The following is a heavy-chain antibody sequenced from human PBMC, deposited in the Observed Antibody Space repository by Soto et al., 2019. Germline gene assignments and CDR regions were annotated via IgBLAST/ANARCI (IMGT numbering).Heavy chain of an antibody. CDR3: SRAVLVGAKALNY. CDR2: IKEDGSEK. CDR1: GFTFSNYW. D-gene: IGHD1-26*01. J-gene: IGHJ4*02. V-gene: IGHV3-7*01. Sequence: GGSLRLSCAASGFTFSNYWMTWVRQAPGKGLEWVANIKEDGSEKHYVDSVKGRFTISRDNAKNSMYLQMNSLRVEDTAVYFCSRAVLVGAKALNYWGQGDLVTVSS.